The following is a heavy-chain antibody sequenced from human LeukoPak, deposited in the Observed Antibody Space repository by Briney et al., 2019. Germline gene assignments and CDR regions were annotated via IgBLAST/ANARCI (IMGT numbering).Heavy chain of an antibody. CDR3: AKFPAIVVVP. CDR2: ISGSGGST. CDR1: GFTFISYA. V-gene: IGHV3-23*01. D-gene: IGHD3-22*01. J-gene: IGHJ4*02. Sequence: GGSLRLSCAASGFTFISYAMSWVRQARGKGLEWVSAISGSGGSTYYADSVKGRFTISRDNSKNTLYLQMNSLRAEDTAVYYCAKFPAIVVVPWGQGTLVTVSS.